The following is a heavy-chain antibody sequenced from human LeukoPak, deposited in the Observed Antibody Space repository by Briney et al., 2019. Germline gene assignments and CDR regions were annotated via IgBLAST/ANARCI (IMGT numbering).Heavy chain of an antibody. D-gene: IGHD2-2*01. CDR2: ISGSGDNT. V-gene: IGHV3-23*01. Sequence: GGSLRLSCTASGFTVNSYAMSWVRQGPGKGLEWVSAISGSGDNTYYADSVKGRFTISRDNSKNTLFVQMNSLRAEDTAVYYCAKDRAYCSSTNCYDAFDIWGQGTVVTVS. CDR3: AKDRAYCSSTNCYDAFDI. J-gene: IGHJ3*02. CDR1: GFTVNSYA.